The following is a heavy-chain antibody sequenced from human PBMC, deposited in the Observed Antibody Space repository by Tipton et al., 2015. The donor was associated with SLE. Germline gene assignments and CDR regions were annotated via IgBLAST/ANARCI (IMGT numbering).Heavy chain of an antibody. V-gene: IGHV3-9*01. CDR2: ISWNSGSI. Sequence: SLRLSCAASGFTFDDYAMHWVRHAPGKGLEWVSGISWNSGSIGYADSVKGRFTISRDNAKNSLYLQMNSLRAEDTALYYCAKDITLAGSSSTVDYWGQGTLVTVSS. D-gene: IGHD6-13*01. CDR1: GFTFDDYA. CDR3: AKDITLAGSSSTVDY. J-gene: IGHJ4*02.